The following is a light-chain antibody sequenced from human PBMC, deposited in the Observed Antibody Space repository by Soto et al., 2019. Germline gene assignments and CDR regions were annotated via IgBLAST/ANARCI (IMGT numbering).Light chain of an antibody. J-gene: IGLJ1*01. CDR3: GTWDSSLSAYV. CDR1: SSNIGNNY. CDR2: EDN. V-gene: IGLV1-51*02. Sequence: QSVLTQPPSVSAAPGQKVTISCSGSSSNIGNNYVSWYQQLPGTAPKLLIYEDNKRPSGIPDRFSGSKSGTSATLDITGLQTGDEADFYCGTWDSSLSAYVFGTGTKVTAL.